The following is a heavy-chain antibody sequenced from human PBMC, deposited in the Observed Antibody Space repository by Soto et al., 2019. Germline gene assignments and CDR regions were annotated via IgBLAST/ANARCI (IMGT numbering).Heavy chain of an antibody. CDR1: GGSISSSNW. D-gene: IGHD3-16*02. CDR3: ARLLSYDYVWGSYRAPYYFDC. J-gene: IGHJ4*02. CDR2: IYHSGST. Sequence: QVQLQESGPGLVKPSGTLSLTCAVSGGSISSSNWWSWVRQPPGKGLEWIGEIYHSGSTNYNPSLKTRVTISVDKSKNQFSLKLSSVTAAVTAVYYCARLLSYDYVWGSYRAPYYFDCWGQGTLVTVSS. V-gene: IGHV4-4*02.